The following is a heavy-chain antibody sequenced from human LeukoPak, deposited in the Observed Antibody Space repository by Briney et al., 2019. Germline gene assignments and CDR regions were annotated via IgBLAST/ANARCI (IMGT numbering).Heavy chain of an antibody. J-gene: IGHJ4*02. CDR1: GSTFDDYA. Sequence: GGSLRLSCAASGSTFDDYAMHWVRQAPGKGLEWVSLISGDGGSTYYADSVKGRFTISRDNSKNSLYLQMNSLRTEDTALYYCAKDIYDYYDSSGYTDWGQGTLVTVSS. CDR2: ISGDGGST. V-gene: IGHV3-43*02. CDR3: AKDIYDYYDSSGYTD. D-gene: IGHD3-22*01.